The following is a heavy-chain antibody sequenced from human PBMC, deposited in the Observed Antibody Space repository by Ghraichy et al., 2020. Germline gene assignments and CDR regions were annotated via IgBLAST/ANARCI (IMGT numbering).Heavy chain of an antibody. D-gene: IGHD1-7*01. CDR3: ARYSKLPVYYYYGMDV. CDR1: GGSISSYY. V-gene: IGHV4-4*07. J-gene: IGHJ6*02. CDR2: IYTSGST. Sequence: ESLNISCTVSGGSISSYYWSWIRQPAGKGLEWIGRIYTSGSTNYNPSLKSRVTMSVDTSKNQFSLKLSSVTAADTAVYYCARYSKLPVYYYYGMDVWGQGTTVTVSS.